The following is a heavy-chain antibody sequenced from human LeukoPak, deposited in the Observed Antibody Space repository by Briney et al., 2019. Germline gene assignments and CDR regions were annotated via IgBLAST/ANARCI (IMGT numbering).Heavy chain of an antibody. CDR2: ISGSGGST. CDR1: GFTFSDYY. J-gene: IGHJ4*02. CDR3: GHSSGWYYVDY. V-gene: IGHV3-23*01. D-gene: IGHD6-19*01. Sequence: HPGGSLRLSCAASGFTFSDYYMSWIRQAPGKGLEWVSAISGSGGSTYYADSVKGRFTISRDNSKNTLYLEMNSLRAEDTAIFYCGHSSGWYYVDYWGQGTLVTVSS.